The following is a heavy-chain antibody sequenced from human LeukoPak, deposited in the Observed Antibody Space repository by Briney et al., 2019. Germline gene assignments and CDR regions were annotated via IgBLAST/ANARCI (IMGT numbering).Heavy chain of an antibody. CDR2: IIPNSGGT. J-gene: IGHJ4*02. CDR3: AFSVGATMGFDY. V-gene: IGHV1-2*02. D-gene: IGHD1-26*01. Sequence: APVKVSCKASGYTFTGYYMHWVRQAPGQGLEWMGWIIPNSGGTNYAQKFQGRVTMTRDTSISTAYMELSRLRSDDTAVYYCAFSVGATMGFDYWGQGTLVTVSS. CDR1: GYTFTGYY.